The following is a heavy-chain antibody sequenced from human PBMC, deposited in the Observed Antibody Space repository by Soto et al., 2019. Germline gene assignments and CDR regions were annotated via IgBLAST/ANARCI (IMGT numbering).Heavy chain of an antibody. D-gene: IGHD2-2*01. J-gene: IGHJ4*02. V-gene: IGHV4-59*01. CDR3: ARERFAYCSSTSCLSHFDY. CDR1: GGSISSYY. CDR2: IYYSGST. Sequence: SETLSLTCTVSGGSISSYYWSWIRQPPGKGLEWIGYIYYSGSTNYNPSLKSRVTISVDTSRNQFSLKLSSVTAADTAVYYCARERFAYCSSTSCLSHFDYWGQGTLVTVSS.